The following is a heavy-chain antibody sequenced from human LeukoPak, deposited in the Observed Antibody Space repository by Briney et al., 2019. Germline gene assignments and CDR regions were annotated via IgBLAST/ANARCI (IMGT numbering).Heavy chain of an antibody. J-gene: IGHJ5*02. Sequence: PSETLSLTCTVSGGSISSSSYYWGWIRQPPGKGLEWIGSIYHSGSIYYNPSLKSRVTISVDTSKNQFSLKLRSVTAADTAVYYCARGPRFGELLWHWFDPWGQGTLVTVSS. CDR1: GGSISSSSYY. CDR2: IYHSGSI. D-gene: IGHD3-10*01. V-gene: IGHV4-39*07. CDR3: ARGPRFGELLWHWFDP.